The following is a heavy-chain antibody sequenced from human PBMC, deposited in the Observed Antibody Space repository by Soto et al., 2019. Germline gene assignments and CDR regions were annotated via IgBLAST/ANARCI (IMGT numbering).Heavy chain of an antibody. V-gene: IGHV4-34*01. D-gene: IGHD2-2*01. CDR3: ATNPHKVPAARRYFDY. CDR1: GGSFSGYY. Sequence: SETLSLTCAVYGGSFSGYYWSWIRQPPGKGLEWIGEINHSGSTNYNPSLKSRVTISVDTSKNQFSLKLSSVTAADTAVYYCATNPHKVPAARRYFDYWGQGTLVTVSS. J-gene: IGHJ4*02. CDR2: INHSGST.